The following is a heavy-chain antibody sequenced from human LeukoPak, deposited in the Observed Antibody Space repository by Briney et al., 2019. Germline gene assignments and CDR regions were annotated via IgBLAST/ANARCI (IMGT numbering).Heavy chain of an antibody. V-gene: IGHV4-4*07. Sequence: TSETLSLTCTVSGGSISNYYWSWIRKPAGKGLEWLGRIFASGTTHDNPSLKSRVTVSVDTSKNQFSLRLTSVTAADTAVYYCARDPGYYGMDVWGQGTTVTVSS. CDR2: IFASGTT. J-gene: IGHJ6*02. CDR1: GGSISNYY. CDR3: ARDPGYYGMDV.